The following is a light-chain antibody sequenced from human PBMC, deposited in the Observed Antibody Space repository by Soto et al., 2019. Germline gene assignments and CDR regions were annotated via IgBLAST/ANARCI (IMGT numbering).Light chain of an antibody. J-gene: IGLJ2*01. CDR3: QTWGTGIVV. Sequence: QLVLTQSPSASASLGASVKLTCTLTSDHSSYAIAWHQQQPEKGPRYLMKLNSDGSHDKGDGIPDRFSGSSSGAERYLTISSLQSEDEADYYCQTWGTGIVVFGGGTKLTVL. CDR2: LNSDGSH. CDR1: SDHSSYA. V-gene: IGLV4-69*01.